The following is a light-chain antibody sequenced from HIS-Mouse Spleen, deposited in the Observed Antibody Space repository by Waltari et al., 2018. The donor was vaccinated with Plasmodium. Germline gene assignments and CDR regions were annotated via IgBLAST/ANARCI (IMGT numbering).Light chain of an antibody. CDR3: QQRSNWPIT. CDR1: QSVSSY. J-gene: IGKJ3*01. V-gene: IGKV3-11*01. CDR2: DAS. Sequence: EIVLTQSPATLSLSPGERATLSCRASQSVSSYLAWYQQKPGQAPRLRIYDASTRATCIPSRFSGSGSVSDFTLTISSLEPEDFAVYYCQQRSNWPITFGPGTKVDIK.